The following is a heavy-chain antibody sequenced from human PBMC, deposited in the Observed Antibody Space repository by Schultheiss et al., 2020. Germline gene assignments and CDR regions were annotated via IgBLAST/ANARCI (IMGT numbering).Heavy chain of an antibody. V-gene: IGHV4-39*01. CDR1: GGSISSSSYY. J-gene: IGHJ5*02. CDR3: GRSYDSSGYYYSP. D-gene: IGHD3-22*01. CDR2: INHSGST. Sequence: SETLSLTCTVSGGSISSSSYYWSWIRQPPGKGLEWIGEINHSGSTNYNPSLKSRVTISIDTSKNEFSLKLSSVTAADTAVYYCGRSYDSSGYYYSPWGQGTLVTVSS.